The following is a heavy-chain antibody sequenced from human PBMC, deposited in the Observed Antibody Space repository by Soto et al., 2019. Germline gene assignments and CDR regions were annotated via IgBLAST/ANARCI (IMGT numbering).Heavy chain of an antibody. V-gene: IGHV5-51*01. D-gene: IGHD6-13*01. CDR2: IYPGDSDT. Sequence: PGESLKISCKGSGYSFTSYWIGWVRQMPGKGLEWMGIIYPGDSDTRYSPSFQGQVTISADKSISTAYLQWSSLKASDTAMYYCARQGQLVLHYYYYGMDVWGQGTTVTVSS. J-gene: IGHJ6*02. CDR3: ARQGQLVLHYYYYGMDV. CDR1: GYSFTSYW.